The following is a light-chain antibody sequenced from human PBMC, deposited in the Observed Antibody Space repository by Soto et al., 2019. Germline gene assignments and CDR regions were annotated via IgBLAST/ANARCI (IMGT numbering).Light chain of an antibody. CDR1: QDISSH. J-gene: IGKJ4*01. CDR2: AAS. V-gene: IGKV1-9*01. Sequence: DLQLTQSPSFLSASVGDRVTITCRASQDISSHLAWYQQKPGKAPKLLIYAASTLQSGVPSGFGGSGSGTVFTLTITSLQPEDFATYYCQQVKTYPLTFGGGTKVEIK. CDR3: QQVKTYPLT.